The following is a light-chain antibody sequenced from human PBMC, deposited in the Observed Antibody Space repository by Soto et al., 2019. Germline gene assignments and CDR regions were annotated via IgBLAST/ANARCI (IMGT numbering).Light chain of an antibody. CDR3: QSYHSSLSGYV. V-gene: IGLV1-40*01. J-gene: IGLJ1*01. CDR1: SSNIGASYD. Sequence: QPVLRHPPSVSGAPGNRVTISCAGSSSNIGASYDVHWYQQLPGTAPKVVIYGSGNRPSGVPDRLSGSKSGTSASLAIAGLQAEDEADYYCQSYHSSLSGYVFGTGTKSPS. CDR2: GSG.